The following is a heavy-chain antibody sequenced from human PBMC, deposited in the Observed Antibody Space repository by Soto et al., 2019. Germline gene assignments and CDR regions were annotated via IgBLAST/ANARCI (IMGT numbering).Heavy chain of an antibody. CDR2: IYHSGST. V-gene: IGHV4-4*02. J-gene: IGHJ4*02. Sequence: SETLSLTCAVSGGSISSSNWWSWGRQPPGKGLEGIGEIYHSGSTNYPPSLNSRVTISVHTSKHQFSLKLSSVTAADTAVYYCARAVAAARLASSFDYWCQGTLVTVSS. D-gene: IGHD6-13*01. CDR3: ARAVAAARLASSFDY. CDR1: GGSISSSNW.